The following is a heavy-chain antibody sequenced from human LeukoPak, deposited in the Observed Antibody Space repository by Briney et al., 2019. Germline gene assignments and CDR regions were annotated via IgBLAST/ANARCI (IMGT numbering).Heavy chain of an antibody. CDR3: ARVPPSAHQLLSSDY. Sequence: ASVKVSCKASGYXFTNYGISWVRQAPGQGLEWMAWISANNGETRYAQNLQDRVTMTTDTSTSTAYMELRSLRSDDTAVYYCARVPPSAHQLLSSDYWGQGTQVTVSS. CDR2: ISANNGET. D-gene: IGHD2-2*01. V-gene: IGHV1-18*04. J-gene: IGHJ4*02. CDR1: GYXFTNYG.